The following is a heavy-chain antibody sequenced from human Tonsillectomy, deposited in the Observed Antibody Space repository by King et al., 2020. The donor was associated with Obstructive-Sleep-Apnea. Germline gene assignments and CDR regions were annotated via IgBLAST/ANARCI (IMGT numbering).Heavy chain of an antibody. CDR2: ISPNSGAT. J-gene: IGHJ4*02. CDR3: ARDMSAYDSTSPAY. Sequence: QLVQSGAEVKKPGASVKVSCKASGYTFTGYYIHWVRQAPGQGLEWMVWISPNSGATKYAQKVQDRVTMTRDTSISTAYMDLSRLRSDDTAIYYCARDMSAYDSTSPAYWGQGTLVTVSS. D-gene: IGHD3-10*01. V-gene: IGHV1-2*02. CDR1: GYTFTGYY.